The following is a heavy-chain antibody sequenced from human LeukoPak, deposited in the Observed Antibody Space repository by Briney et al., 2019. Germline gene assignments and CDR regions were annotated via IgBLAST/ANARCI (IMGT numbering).Heavy chain of an antibody. D-gene: IGHD3-22*01. V-gene: IGHV3-23*01. CDR2: ISGSGGST. CDR3: AKDRHYYDSSGXXXGLEYFQH. J-gene: IGHJ1*01. Sequence: GGSLRLSCAASGFTFSSYAMSWVRQAPGKGLEWVSAISGSGGSTYYADSVKGRFTISRDNSKNTLYLQMNSLRAEDTAVYYCAKDRHYYDSSGXXXGLEYFQHWGQGTLVTVS. CDR1: GFTFSSYA.